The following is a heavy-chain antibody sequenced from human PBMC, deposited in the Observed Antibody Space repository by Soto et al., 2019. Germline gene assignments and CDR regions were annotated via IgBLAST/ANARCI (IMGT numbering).Heavy chain of an antibody. J-gene: IGHJ4*02. CDR3: AREDWNDDYFDY. CDR1: GFTFSSYS. Sequence: EVQLVESGGGLVKPGGSLRLSCAASGFTFSSYSMNWVRQAPGKGLEWVSSISSSSSYIYYADSVKGRFTISRDNAKNSLYLQMNSLRAEDTAVYYCAREDWNDDYFDYWGQGTLVTVSS. CDR2: ISSSSSYI. V-gene: IGHV3-21*01. D-gene: IGHD1-1*01.